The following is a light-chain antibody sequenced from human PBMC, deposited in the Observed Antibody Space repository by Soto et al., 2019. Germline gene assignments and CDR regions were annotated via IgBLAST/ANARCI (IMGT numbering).Light chain of an antibody. CDR3: RHYNSYLET. Sequence: DIQMAQSPSPLSASVGDRVTITCRASQSIITWLAWYQQKPGRALKHMIFMASTLESGVPSRFSGSGSGTEFTLTISSLQPDDFATYYCRHYNSYLETFGQGTRVEIK. V-gene: IGKV1-5*03. CDR1: QSIITW. CDR2: MAS. J-gene: IGKJ1*01.